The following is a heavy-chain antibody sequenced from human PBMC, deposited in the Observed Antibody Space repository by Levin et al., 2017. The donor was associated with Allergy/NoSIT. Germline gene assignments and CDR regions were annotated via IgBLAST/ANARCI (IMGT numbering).Heavy chain of an antibody. CDR1: GGSISSYY. V-gene: IGHV4-59*08. CDR3: ARSRVSLLHWYFDL. D-gene: IGHD2-15*01. CDR2: IYYSGST. Sequence: SETLSLTCTVSGGSISSYYWSWIRQPPGKGLEWIGYIYYSGSTNYNPSLKSRVTISVDTSKNQFSLKLSSVTAADTAVYYCARSRVSLLHWYFDLWGRGTLVTVSS. J-gene: IGHJ2*01.